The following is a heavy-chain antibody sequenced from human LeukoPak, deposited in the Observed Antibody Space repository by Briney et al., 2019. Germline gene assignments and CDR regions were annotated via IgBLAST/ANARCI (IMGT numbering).Heavy chain of an antibody. CDR3: ARGRPGRYYFDY. CDR1: GGSIGSFY. V-gene: IGHV4-59*01. J-gene: IGHJ4*02. D-gene: IGHD4-17*01. CDR2: IYYSGST. Sequence: PSETLSLTCTVSGGSIGSFYWTWIRQPPGKGLEWIGYIYYSGSTNYNPSLKSRVTISVDTSKNQFSLKLSSVTAADTAVYYCARGRPGRYYFDYWGQGTLVTVSS.